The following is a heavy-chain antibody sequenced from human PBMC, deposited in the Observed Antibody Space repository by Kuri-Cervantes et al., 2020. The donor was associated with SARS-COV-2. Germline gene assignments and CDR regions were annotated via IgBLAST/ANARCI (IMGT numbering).Heavy chain of an antibody. CDR1: GYTFTSYG. CDR2: ISAYNGNT. V-gene: IGHV1-18*01. D-gene: IGHD4-17*01. CDR3: ASWGRDMTTVTWVDC. Sequence: ASVKVSCKASGYTFTSYGISWVRQAPGQGLEWMGWISAYNGNTNYAQKLQGRVTMTTDTSTSTAYMELRSLRSDDTAVYYCASWGRDMTTVTWVDCWGQGTLVTVSS. J-gene: IGHJ4*02.